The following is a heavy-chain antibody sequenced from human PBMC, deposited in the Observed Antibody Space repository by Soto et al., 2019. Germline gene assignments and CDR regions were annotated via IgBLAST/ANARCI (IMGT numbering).Heavy chain of an antibody. CDR3: ARDDAAWWFDP. Sequence: EVQLVESGGGLVQPGGSLRLSCAASGFTFSSYRMNWVRQAPGKGLEWVSYISRSNSIIYYADSVKGRFTISRDNAKNSLYLQMNSLRAEDTAVYYCARDDAAWWFDPWGQGTLVTVSS. CDR2: ISRSNSII. CDR1: GFTFSSYR. J-gene: IGHJ5*02. D-gene: IGHD6-25*01. V-gene: IGHV3-48*01.